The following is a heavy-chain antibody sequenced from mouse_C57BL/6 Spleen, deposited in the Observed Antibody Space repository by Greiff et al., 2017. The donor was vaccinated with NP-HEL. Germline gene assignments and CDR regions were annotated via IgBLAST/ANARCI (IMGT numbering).Heavy chain of an antibody. D-gene: IGHD1-1*01. V-gene: IGHV1-82*01. CDR1: GYAFSSSW. Sequence: LVESGPELVKPGASVKISCKASGYAFSSSWMNWVKQRPGKGLEWIGRIYPGDGDTNYNGKFKGKATLTADKSSSTAYMQLSSLTSEDSAVYFCARSLYYGSSYGDYWGQGTTLTVSS. CDR2: IYPGDGDT. CDR3: ARSLYYGSSYGDY. J-gene: IGHJ2*01.